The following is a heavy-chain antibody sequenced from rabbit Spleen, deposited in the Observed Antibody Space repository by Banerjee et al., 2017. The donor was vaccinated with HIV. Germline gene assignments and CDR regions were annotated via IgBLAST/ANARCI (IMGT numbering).Heavy chain of an antibody. V-gene: IGHV1S43*01. Sequence: QEQLVESGGGLVKPGASLTLTCTASVFSFSSSYDMCWVRQAPGKGLEWIGYIDPLFGTTYYANWVNGRFTISSHNAQNTLYLQLSSLTAADTATYFCASSHPYPSTSGDDFLFNLWGPGTLVTVS. D-gene: IGHD1-1*01. CDR2: IDPLFGTT. CDR3: ASSHPYPSTSGDDFLFNL. CDR1: VFSFSSSYD. J-gene: IGHJ4*01.